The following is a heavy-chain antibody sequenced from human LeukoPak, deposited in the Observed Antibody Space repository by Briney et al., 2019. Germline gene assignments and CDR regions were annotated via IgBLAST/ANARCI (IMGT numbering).Heavy chain of an antibody. CDR1: GGSIGSYY. J-gene: IGHJ4*02. V-gene: IGHV4-59*08. CDR2: IYYSGST. Sequence: SETLSLTCTVSGGSIGSYYWSWIRQPPGKGLEWIGYIYYSGSTNYNPSLKSRVTISVDTSKNQFSLKLSSVTAADTAVYYCARWGSSNYDILTIDYWGQGTLVTVSS. D-gene: IGHD3-9*01. CDR3: ARWGSSNYDILTIDY.